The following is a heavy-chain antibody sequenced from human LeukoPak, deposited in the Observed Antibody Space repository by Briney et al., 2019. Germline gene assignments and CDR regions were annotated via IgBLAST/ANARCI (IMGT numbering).Heavy chain of an antibody. V-gene: IGHV4-34*01. D-gene: IGHD3-22*01. Sequence: AETQFSSNGSYAGFSSDWYGRGLRQPPGKGLEWIGEINHSGSTNYNPSLKSRVTISVDTSKNQFSLKLSSVTAADTAVYYCARFPGHHDSSFYTHGYDVYDWGKGATV. J-gene: IGHJ6*01. CDR3: ARFPGHHDSSFYTHGYDVYD. CDR1: AGFSSDWY. CDR2: INHSGST.